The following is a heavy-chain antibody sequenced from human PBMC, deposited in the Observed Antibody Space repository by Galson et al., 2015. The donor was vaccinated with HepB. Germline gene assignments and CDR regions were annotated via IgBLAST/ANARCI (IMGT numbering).Heavy chain of an antibody. V-gene: IGHV1-46*03. J-gene: IGHJ4*02. CDR1: GYTFTSYY. CDR3: ARDGPMYYYDSSGYYGVLDY. D-gene: IGHD3-22*01. CDR2: INPSGGST. Sequence: SVKVSCKASGYTFTSYYMHWVRQAPGQGLEWMGIINPSGGSTSYAQKFQGRVTMTRDTSTSTVYMELSSLRSEDTAVYYCARDGPMYYYDSSGYYGVLDYWGQGTLVTVSS.